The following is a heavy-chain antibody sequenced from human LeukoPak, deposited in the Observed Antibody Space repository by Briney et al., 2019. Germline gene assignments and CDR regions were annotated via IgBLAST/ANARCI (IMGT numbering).Heavy chain of an antibody. Sequence: SVKVSCKASGGTFSSYAISWVRQAPGQGLEWMGGIIPIFGTASYAQKFQGRVTITADESTSTAYMELSSLRSEDTAVYYCAREGVGSPRYIVGATGFDYWAREPWSPSPQ. V-gene: IGHV1-69*13. CDR2: IIPIFGTA. J-gene: IGHJ4*02. CDR3: AREGVGSPRYIVGATGFDY. D-gene: IGHD1-26*01. CDR1: GGTFSSYA.